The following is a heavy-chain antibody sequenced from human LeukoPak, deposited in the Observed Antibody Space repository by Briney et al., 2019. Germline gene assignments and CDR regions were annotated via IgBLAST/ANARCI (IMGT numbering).Heavy chain of an antibody. CDR3: AKGSSSSWYESVAEYFQH. CDR1: GFTFSSYA. CDR2: ISGSGGST. D-gene: IGHD6-13*01. Sequence: TGGSLRLSCAASGFTFSSYAMSWVRQAPGKGLEWVSAISGSGGSTYYADSVKGRFTISRDNSKNTLYLQMNSLRAEDTAVYYCAKGSSSSWYESVAEYFQHWGQGTLVTVSS. V-gene: IGHV3-23*01. J-gene: IGHJ1*01.